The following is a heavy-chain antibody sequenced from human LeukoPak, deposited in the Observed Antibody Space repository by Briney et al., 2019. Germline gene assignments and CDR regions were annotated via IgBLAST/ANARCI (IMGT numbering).Heavy chain of an antibody. CDR1: GGSISSYY. J-gene: IGHJ5*02. CDR3: ARREGYCSSTSCYNWFDP. CDR2: IHYSGSN. D-gene: IGHD2-2*01. Sequence: PSETLSLTCTVSGGSISSYYWSWIRPPPGRGLEWIGYIHYSGSNNYNPSLKSRVTISVDTSKNQFSLKLSSVTAADTAVYYCARREGYCSSTSCYNWFDPWGQGTLVTVSS. V-gene: IGHV4-59*08.